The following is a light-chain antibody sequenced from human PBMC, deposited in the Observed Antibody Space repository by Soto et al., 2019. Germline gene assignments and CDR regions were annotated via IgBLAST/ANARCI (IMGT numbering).Light chain of an antibody. V-gene: IGLV2-14*03. CDR1: SSDVGGYNY. CDR3: SSYTSTNTVV. CDR2: DVS. J-gene: IGLJ2*01. Sequence: QSALTQPASVSGSPGQSITISCTGTSSDVGGYNYVSWYQQHPGKAPKLMTYDVSNRPSGVSNRFSGSKSGNTASLTISGLQAEDEAEYYCSSYTSTNTVVFSGGTKLTVL.